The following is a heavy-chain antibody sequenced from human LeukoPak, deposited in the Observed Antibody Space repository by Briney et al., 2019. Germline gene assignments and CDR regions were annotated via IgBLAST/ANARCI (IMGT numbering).Heavy chain of an antibody. Sequence: GGSLRFSCAASGFTFSSYAMSWVRQAPGKGLEWVSSISGSGNRTYYADSVKGRFTISRDNSKNTLYLQMNSLRAEDTAVYYCAHTGAVAGYFDYWGQGTLVTVSS. J-gene: IGHJ4*02. V-gene: IGHV3-23*01. D-gene: IGHD6-19*01. CDR3: AHTGAVAGYFDY. CDR1: GFTFSSYA. CDR2: ISGSGNRT.